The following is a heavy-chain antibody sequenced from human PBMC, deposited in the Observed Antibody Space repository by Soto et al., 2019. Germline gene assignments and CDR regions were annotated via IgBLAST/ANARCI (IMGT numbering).Heavy chain of an antibody. D-gene: IGHD6-19*01. V-gene: IGHV3-21*02. J-gene: IGHJ4*02. Sequence: EVQLVESGGGLVEPGGSLRLSCSASGFKFNTYTMDWVRQAPGRGLEWVSSISSVSSFIFYADSVKGRFTISRDNAKNSLYLQMDSLRVEDTAVYYCARDSGWLDYWGQGVLVTVSS. CDR1: GFKFNTYT. CDR2: ISSVSSFI. CDR3: ARDSGWLDY.